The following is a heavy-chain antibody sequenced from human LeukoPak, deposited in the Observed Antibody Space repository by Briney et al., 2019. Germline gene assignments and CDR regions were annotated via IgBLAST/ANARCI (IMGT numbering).Heavy chain of an antibody. CDR2: IYPGDSDI. V-gene: IGHV5-51*01. CDR3: ARMTATDGKTDAFDI. J-gene: IGHJ3*02. CDR1: GYSFTTHW. D-gene: IGHD5-24*01. Sequence: GESLQISCKGFGYSFTTHWIGWVRQMPGKGLDWMGIIYPGDSDIRNNPSFQGLVTISADKSISTAYLQWSSLKASDTAMYYCARMTATDGKTDAFDIWGQGTMVAISS.